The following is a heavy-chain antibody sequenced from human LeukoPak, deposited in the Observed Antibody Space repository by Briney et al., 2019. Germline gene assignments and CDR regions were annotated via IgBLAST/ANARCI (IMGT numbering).Heavy chain of an antibody. CDR2: ISSSSATI. J-gene: IGHJ5*01. V-gene: IGHV3-48*04. Sequence: GGSLRLSCAASGFTFSNYNMIWVRQAPGRWLEWVSYISSSSATIYYADSVKGRFTISRDNAKNSLYLQMNSLRVEDTAVYYCAKGGPGWANWFDSWGLGTLVTVSS. CDR3: AKGGPGWANWFDS. CDR1: GFTFSNYN. D-gene: IGHD1-26*01.